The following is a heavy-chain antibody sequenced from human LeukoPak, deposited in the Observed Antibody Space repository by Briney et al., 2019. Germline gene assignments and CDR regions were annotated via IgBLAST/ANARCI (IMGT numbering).Heavy chain of an antibody. V-gene: IGHV3-23*01. Sequence: PGGSLRLSCAASGFTFSSYAMSWVRQAPGKGLEWVSAISGSGGSTYYADSVKGRFTISRDNSKNTLYLQMNSLRAEDTAVYYCARDGGYYDSSGYYQGVYWGQGTLVTVSS. CDR3: ARDGGYYDSSGYYQGVY. J-gene: IGHJ4*02. CDR2: ISGSGGST. D-gene: IGHD3-22*01. CDR1: GFTFSSYA.